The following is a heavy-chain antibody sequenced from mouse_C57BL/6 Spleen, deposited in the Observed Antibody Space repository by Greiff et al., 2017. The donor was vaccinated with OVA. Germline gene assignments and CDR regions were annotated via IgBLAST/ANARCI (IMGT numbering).Heavy chain of an antibody. Sequence: EVKLMESGAELVRPGSSVKMSCKTSGYTFTSYGINWVKQRPGQGLEWIGYIYIGNGYTEYNEKFKGKATLTADTSSSTAYMQLSSLTAEDSAIYFCASVNWAGGVYYFDYWGQGTTLTVSS. J-gene: IGHJ2*01. V-gene: IGHV1-58*01. CDR1: GYTFTSYG. CDR3: ASVNWAGGVYYFDY. D-gene: IGHD4-1*01. CDR2: IYIGNGYT.